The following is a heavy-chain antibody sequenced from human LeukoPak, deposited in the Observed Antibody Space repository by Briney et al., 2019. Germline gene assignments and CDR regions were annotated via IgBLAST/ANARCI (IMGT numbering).Heavy chain of an antibody. CDR2: IWYDGSNK. CDR3: ARPHDYGDYFLDY. D-gene: IGHD4-17*01. V-gene: IGHV3-33*01. CDR1: GFTFSSYG. Sequence: GGSLRLSCAASGFTFSSYGMHWVRQAPGKGLEWVAVIWYDGSNKYYADSVKGRFTISRDNSKNTLYLQMNSLRAEDTAVYYCARPHDYGDYFLDYWGQGTLVTVSS. J-gene: IGHJ4*02.